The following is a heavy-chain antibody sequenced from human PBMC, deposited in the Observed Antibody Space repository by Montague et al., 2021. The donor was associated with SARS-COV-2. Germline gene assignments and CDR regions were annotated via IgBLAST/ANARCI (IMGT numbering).Heavy chain of an antibody. J-gene: IGHJ4*01. D-gene: IGHD2-8*01. V-gene: IGHV3-11*05. Sequence: SLRLSCAASGFTFSDYYMSWIRQAPGKGLEWVSYISGSSSYTNYADSVKGRFTISRDNAKNSLYLQMDSLRAEDTAVYYCARDQSFTNGVCYTRGFDYWGQGTLVTVSS. CDR1: GFTFSDYY. CDR2: ISGSSSYT. CDR3: ARDQSFTNGVCYTRGFDY.